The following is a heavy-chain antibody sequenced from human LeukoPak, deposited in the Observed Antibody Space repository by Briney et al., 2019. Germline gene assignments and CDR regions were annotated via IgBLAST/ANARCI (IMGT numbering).Heavy chain of an antibody. CDR2: ISGYNGNT. J-gene: IGHJ5*02. Sequence: ASVKVSCKASGYTFTSYGISWVRPAPGQGLEWMGWISGYNGNTNYAQKFQGRVTMPTDTSTSTAYMELSSLSSDDTAVYYCARDPTIFGVAGTNWFDPWGQGTLVTVSS. CDR3: ARDPTIFGVAGTNWFDP. D-gene: IGHD3-3*01. CDR1: GYTFTSYG. V-gene: IGHV1-18*01.